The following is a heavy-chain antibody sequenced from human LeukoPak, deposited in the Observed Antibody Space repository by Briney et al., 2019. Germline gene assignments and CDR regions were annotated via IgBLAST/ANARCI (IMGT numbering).Heavy chain of an antibody. V-gene: IGHV3-23*01. CDR2: ISGSGGST. Sequence: GGSLRLSCAASGFTFSSYAMSWVRQAPGKGLEWVSAISGSGGSTYYADSVKGRFTISRDNSKNTLYLQVNSLRAEDTAVYYCAKDSAAPMAAAGIPVDYWGQGTLVTVSS. D-gene: IGHD6-13*01. CDR1: GFTFSSYA. J-gene: IGHJ4*02. CDR3: AKDSAAPMAAAGIPVDY.